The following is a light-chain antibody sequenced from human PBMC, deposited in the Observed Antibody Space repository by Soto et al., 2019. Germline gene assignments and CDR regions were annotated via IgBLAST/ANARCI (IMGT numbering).Light chain of an antibody. J-gene: IGLJ1*01. CDR3: CSYAGSNTFYV. CDR2: DVY. V-gene: IGLV2-11*01. Sequence: QSALTQPRSVPGSPGQSVTISCTGTSSNVGGYNYVSWYQHHPGKAPKLVIYDVYNRPSGVPDRFSGSKSDNTASLTISGLQAEDEADYYCCSYAGSNTFYVFGTGTKVTVL. CDR1: SSNVGGYNY.